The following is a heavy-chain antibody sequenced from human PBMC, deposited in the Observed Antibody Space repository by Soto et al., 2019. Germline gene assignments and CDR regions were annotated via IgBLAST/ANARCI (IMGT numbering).Heavy chain of an antibody. V-gene: IGHV4-61*08. CDR1: GGSISSGGYY. D-gene: IGHD5-18*01. J-gene: IGHJ3*02. CDR3: ARVADTAGAFDI. Sequence: SETLSLTCTVSGGSISSGGYYWSWIRQHPGKGLEWIGYIYYSGSTYYNPSLKSRVTISVDTSKNQFSLKLSSVTAADTAVYYCARVADTAGAFDIWGQGTMVTVSS. CDR2: IYYSGST.